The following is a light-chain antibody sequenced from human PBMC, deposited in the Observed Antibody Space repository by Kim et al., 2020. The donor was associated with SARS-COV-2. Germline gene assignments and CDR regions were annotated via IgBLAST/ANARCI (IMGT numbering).Light chain of an antibody. CDR2: DTN. Sequence: GAVTLPCGSSTGTVTNGQWPYWFQQRPGQVPRTLIYDTNKKHSWTPARFSGSLLGGKAALTLSGAQPEDEADYYSLLGFTPGAVFGGGTQLTVL. V-gene: IGLV7-46*01. CDR3: LLGFTPGAV. CDR1: TGTVTNGQW. J-gene: IGLJ3*02.